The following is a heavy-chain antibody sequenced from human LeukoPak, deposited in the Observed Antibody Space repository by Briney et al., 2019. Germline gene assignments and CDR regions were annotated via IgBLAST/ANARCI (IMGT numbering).Heavy chain of an antibody. V-gene: IGHV1-2*02. CDR1: GYTFTGYY. CDR3: ALRGLDSIVGAIDY. J-gene: IGHJ4*02. D-gene: IGHD1-26*01. Sequence: ASVKVSCMASGYTFTGYYMHWVRQAPGQGLEWMGWINPNSGGTNYAQKFQGRDTMTSDTSISTAYMELSRLRSDDTAVYYCALRGLDSIVGAIDYWGQGTLVTVSS. CDR2: INPNSGGT.